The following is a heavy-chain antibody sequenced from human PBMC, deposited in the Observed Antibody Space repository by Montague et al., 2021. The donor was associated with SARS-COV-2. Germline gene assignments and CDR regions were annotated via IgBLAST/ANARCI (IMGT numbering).Heavy chain of an antibody. J-gene: IGHJ4*02. V-gene: IGHV2-70*01. Sequence: PALVKPTQTLTLTCTFSGFSLSTSGMCVSWIRQPPGKALEWLTLIDWDDDKYYSTSLKTRLTISKDTSKNQVVLTMTNVDPVDTATYYCARSYGTTVVTQAFDYWGQGTLVTVSS. CDR1: GFSLSTSGMC. D-gene: IGHD4-23*01. CDR2: IDWDDDK. CDR3: ARSYGTTVVTQAFDY.